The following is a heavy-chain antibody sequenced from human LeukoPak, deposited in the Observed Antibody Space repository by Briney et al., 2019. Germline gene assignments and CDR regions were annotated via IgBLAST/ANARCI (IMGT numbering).Heavy chain of an antibody. CDR3: AREAVTFDY. CDR2: ISSNSGTI. CDR1: GFTFSTYG. D-gene: IGHD6-19*01. Sequence: GGSLRLSCAASGFTFSTYGMSWVRQAPGKGLEWVSYISSNSGTIKYADSVKGRFTISRDNAKNSLYLQMNSLRAEDTAVYYCAREAVTFDYWGQGTLVTVSS. V-gene: IGHV3-48*01. J-gene: IGHJ4*02.